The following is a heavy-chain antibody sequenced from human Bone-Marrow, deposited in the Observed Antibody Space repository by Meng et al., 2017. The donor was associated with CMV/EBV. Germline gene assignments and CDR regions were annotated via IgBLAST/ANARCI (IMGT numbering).Heavy chain of an antibody. CDR2: IKSKTDGGTT. CDR1: GFTFSNAW. V-gene: IGHV3-15*01. J-gene: IGHJ6*02. Sequence: GGSLRLSCAASGFTFSNAWMSWVRQAPGKGLEWVGRIKSKTDGGTTDYAAPVKGRFTISRDESKNTLYLQMNSLKTEDTAVYYCTTDFWAEYGMAVWGQGATVTVSS. CDR3: TTDFWAEYGMAV. D-gene: IGHD3-16*01.